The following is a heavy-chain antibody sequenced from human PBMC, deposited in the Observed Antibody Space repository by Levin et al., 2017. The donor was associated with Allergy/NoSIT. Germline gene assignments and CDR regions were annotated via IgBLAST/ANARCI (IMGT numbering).Heavy chain of an antibody. CDR1: GFTFGDYL. CDR2: LRSKADGGTT. CDR3: TRGGLPAEWWFDP. D-gene: IGHD3-3*01. J-gene: IGHJ5*02. V-gene: IGHV3-49*03. Sequence: PGGSLRLSCTASGFTFGDYLMSWFRQAPGKGLEWVGFLRSKADGGTTEYAASVKDRFTISRDDSKRTAYLQMDSLKTEDTAVYYCTRGGLPAEWWFDPWGQGTLVTVSS.